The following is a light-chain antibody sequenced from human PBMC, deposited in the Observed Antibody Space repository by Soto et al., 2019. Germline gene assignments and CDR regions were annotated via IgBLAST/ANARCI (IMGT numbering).Light chain of an antibody. CDR2: GAS. CDR1: QFVSSSY. V-gene: IGKV3-20*01. J-gene: IGKJ3*01. CDR3: QQYGSSPFT. Sequence: EIVLTQSPGTLSLSPGERATLSCRASQFVSSSYLAWFQQNPGQSPRLLIYGASSRATGTPDRFSGSGSGTDFTLTISRLEPEDFAVYYCQQYGSSPFTVGPGTKVDIK.